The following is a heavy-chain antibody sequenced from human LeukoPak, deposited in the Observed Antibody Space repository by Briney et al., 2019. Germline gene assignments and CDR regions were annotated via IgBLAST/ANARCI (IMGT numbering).Heavy chain of an antibody. D-gene: IGHD3-22*01. CDR1: GYSFTSYW. V-gene: IGHV5-51*01. Sequence: GESLKISCKGSGYSFTSYWIGWVRQMPGKGLEWMGIIYPGDSDTRYSPSFQGQVTISADKSISTAYLQWSSLKASDTAMYYCARRRIVLVMTDAFDIWGQGTMVTVSS. J-gene: IGHJ3*02. CDR3: ARRRIVLVMTDAFDI. CDR2: IYPGDSDT.